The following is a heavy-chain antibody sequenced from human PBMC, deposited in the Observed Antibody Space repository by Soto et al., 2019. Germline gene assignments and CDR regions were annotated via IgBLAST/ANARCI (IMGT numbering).Heavy chain of an antibody. J-gene: IGHJ4*02. CDR1: GFTFSSYG. D-gene: IGHD2-15*01. V-gene: IGHV3-21*01. CDR3: ARDQGVVVVVAAYFDY. CDR2: ISSSSSYI. Sequence: EVQLVESGGGLVKPGGSLRLSCAASGFTFSSYGMNWVRQAPGKGLEWVSSISSSSSYIYYADSVKGRFTISRDNAKNSLYLQMNSLRAEDTAVYYCARDQGVVVVVAAYFDYWGQGTLVTVSS.